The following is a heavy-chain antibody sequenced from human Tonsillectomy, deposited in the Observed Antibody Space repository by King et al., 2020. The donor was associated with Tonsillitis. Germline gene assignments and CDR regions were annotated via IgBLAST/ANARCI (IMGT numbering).Heavy chain of an antibody. CDR3: ARRGDRNWNYGNDYYYYYMDV. CDR2: IDPSDSYT. J-gene: IGHJ6*03. D-gene: IGHD1-7*01. CDR1: GYSFASYW. V-gene: IGHV5-10-1*03. Sequence: VQLVESGPEVKKPGESLRISCKGSGYSFASYWISWVRQMPGKGLEGVGRIDPSDSYTNYSPSFQGHGTISADKSNTTAYLQWSSLKASDTAMYYCARRGDRNWNYGNDYYYYYMDVWGKGTTVTVSS.